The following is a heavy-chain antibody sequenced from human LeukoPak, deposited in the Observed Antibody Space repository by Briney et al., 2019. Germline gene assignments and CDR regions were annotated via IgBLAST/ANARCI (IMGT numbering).Heavy chain of an antibody. V-gene: IGHV4-4*07. J-gene: IGHJ5*02. CDR2: MYTRGST. CDR1: GGSNSRDY. D-gene: IGHD2-15*01. Sequence: SETLSLPCTLSGGSNSRDYERWLRQPAGKGLEWIRRMYTRGSTNYNPSLKSRVTISVDKSKNQFSLKLSSVTAADTAVYYCARDTAGYCSGGSCYPNWFDPWGQGTLVTVSS. CDR3: ARDTAGYCSGGSCYPNWFDP.